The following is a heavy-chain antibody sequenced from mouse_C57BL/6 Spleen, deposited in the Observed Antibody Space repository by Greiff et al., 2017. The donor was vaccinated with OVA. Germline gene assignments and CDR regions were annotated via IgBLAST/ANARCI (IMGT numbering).Heavy chain of an antibody. CDR3: ARKCSRTGLPIDY. D-gene: IGHD3-2*02. Sequence: VKLQQPGAELVMPGASVKLSCKASGYTFTSYWMHWVKQRPGQGLEWIGEIDPSDSYTNYNQKFKGKSTLTVDKSSSTAYLQLSSLTSEDSAVYYCARKCSRTGLPIDYWGQGTTLTVSS. J-gene: IGHJ2*01. CDR2: IDPSDSYT. CDR1: GYTFTSYW. V-gene: IGHV1-69*01.